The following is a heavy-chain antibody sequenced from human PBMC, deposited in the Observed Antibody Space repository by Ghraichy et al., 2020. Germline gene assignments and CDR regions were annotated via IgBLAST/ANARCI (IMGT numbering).Heavy chain of an antibody. V-gene: IGHV4-34*01. D-gene: IGHD2-21*01. CDR2: INHSGST. CDR3: ARVGCGGDCYGFDY. J-gene: IGHJ4*02. CDR1: GGSFSGYY. Sequence: SETLSLTCAVYGGSFSGYYWSWIRQPPGKGLEWIGEINHSGSTNYNPSLKSRVTISVDTSKNQFSLKLSSVTAADTAVYYCARVGCGGDCYGFDYWGQGTLVTVSS.